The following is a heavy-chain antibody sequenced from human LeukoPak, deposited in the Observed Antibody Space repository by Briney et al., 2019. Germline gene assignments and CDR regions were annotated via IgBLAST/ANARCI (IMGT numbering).Heavy chain of an antibody. CDR2: ISSGSDHI. V-gene: IGHV3-21*01. CDR3: ARDLAYSRLDY. D-gene: IGHD5-18*01. Sequence: PGGSLRLSCVASDFIVSSNYMSWVRQAPGKGLEWVSSISSGSDHIYYADSVKGRFTISRDNAKNSLYLQMNSLRVEDTAFYYCARDLAYSRLDYWGQGMLVTVSS. CDR1: DFIVSSNY. J-gene: IGHJ4*02.